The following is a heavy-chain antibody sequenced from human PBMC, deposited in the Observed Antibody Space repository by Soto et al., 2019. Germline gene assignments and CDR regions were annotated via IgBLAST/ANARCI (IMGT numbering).Heavy chain of an antibody. V-gene: IGHV3-66*01. CDR1: GFTVSSNH. CDR2: IYSGGST. CDR3: ARSESFDY. Sequence: EVQLVESGGGLVQPGGSLRLSCAASGFTVSSNHMSWVRQAPGKGLEWVSVIYSGGSTYYADSVKGRFTISRDNSKNTLYLKMNTLRAEDTAVYYCARSESFDYWGQGTLVTVSS. J-gene: IGHJ4*02.